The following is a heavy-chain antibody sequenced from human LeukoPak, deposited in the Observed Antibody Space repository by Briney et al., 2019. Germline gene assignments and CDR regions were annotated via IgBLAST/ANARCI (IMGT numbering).Heavy chain of an antibody. D-gene: IGHD3-3*01. CDR1: GYTFTSYD. CDR3: ARIETSHYDFWSGSYY. Sequence: ASVKVSCKASGYTFTSYDINWLRQATGQGLEWMGWMNPNSGNTGYAQKFQGRVTMTRNTSISTAYMELSSLRSEDTAVYYCARIETSHYDFWSGSYYWGQGTLVTVSS. V-gene: IGHV1-8*01. CDR2: MNPNSGNT. J-gene: IGHJ4*02.